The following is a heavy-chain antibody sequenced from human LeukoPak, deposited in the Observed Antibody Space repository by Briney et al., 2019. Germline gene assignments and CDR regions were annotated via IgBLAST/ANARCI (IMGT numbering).Heavy chain of an antibody. Sequence: PSQTLSLTCTVSGGSISSGGYYWSWIRQHPGKGLEWIGYIYYSGSTYYNPSLKSRVTISVDMSKNQFSLKLSSVTAADTAVYYCARGRRLGHFDYWGQGTLVTVSS. J-gene: IGHJ4*02. CDR1: GGSISSGGYY. CDR3: ARGRRLGHFDY. V-gene: IGHV4-31*03. CDR2: IYYSGST. D-gene: IGHD3/OR15-3a*01.